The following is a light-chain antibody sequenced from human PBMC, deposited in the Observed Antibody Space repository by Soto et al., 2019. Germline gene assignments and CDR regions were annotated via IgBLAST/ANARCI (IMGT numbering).Light chain of an antibody. Sequence: EIVMTPSPATLSVSPGERASLSCRASQSVNSNLAWYQQKPGQAPRLHIYGASSRVTGFPARFSGSGSGTDFTLTISSLEPEDFAVYYCQQRADWPVTFGQGTRLEIK. V-gene: IGKV3-15*01. CDR1: QSVNSN. J-gene: IGKJ5*01. CDR2: GAS. CDR3: QQRADWPVT.